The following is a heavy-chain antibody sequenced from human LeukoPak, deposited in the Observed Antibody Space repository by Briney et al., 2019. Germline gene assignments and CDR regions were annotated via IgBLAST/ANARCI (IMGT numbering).Heavy chain of an antibody. Sequence: ASVKVSCKASGYTFTSYGISWVRQAPGQGLEWMGWISAYNGNTNYAQKLQGRVTMTTDTSTSTAYMDLRSLRSEDTAVYYCATVSFGVVTSGFDPWGQGTLVTVSS. V-gene: IGHV1-18*01. CDR1: GYTFTSYG. CDR3: ATVSFGVVTSGFDP. D-gene: IGHD3-3*01. CDR2: ISAYNGNT. J-gene: IGHJ5*02.